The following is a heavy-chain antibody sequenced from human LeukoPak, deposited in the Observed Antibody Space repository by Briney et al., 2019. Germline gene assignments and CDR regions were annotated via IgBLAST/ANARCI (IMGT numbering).Heavy chain of an antibody. V-gene: IGHV3-48*02. D-gene: IGHD6-13*01. CDR1: EFTSSNFG. Sequence: GGSLRLSCAASEFTSSNFGMNWVRQAPGKGLEWVSYISSSSSSIYYADSVRGRFTISRDNAKNSLYLQMNSLRDEDTAVYYCARDSGGSSGWYYFDYWGQGTLVTVSS. J-gene: IGHJ4*02. CDR3: ARDSGGSSGWYYFDY. CDR2: ISSSSSSI.